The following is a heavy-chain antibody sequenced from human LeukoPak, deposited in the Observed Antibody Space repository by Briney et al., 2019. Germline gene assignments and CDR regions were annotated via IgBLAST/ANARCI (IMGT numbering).Heavy chain of an antibody. V-gene: IGHV1-2*02. CDR2: INPNSGGT. Sequence: ASVKVSCKASGYTFTGYYMHWVRQAPGQGLEWMGWINPNSGGTNYAQKFQGRVTMTRDTSISTAYMELSRLRSDDTAVYYCARGGASYYDFWSGYYVYWGPGTLVTVSS. CDR3: ARGGASYYDFWSGYYVY. CDR1: GYTFTGYY. D-gene: IGHD3-3*01. J-gene: IGHJ4*02.